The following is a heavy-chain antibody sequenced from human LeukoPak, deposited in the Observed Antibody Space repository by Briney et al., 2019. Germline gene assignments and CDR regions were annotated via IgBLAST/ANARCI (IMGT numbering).Heavy chain of an antibody. Sequence: GAPVKVSCKASGGTFSSFAISWVRQAPGQGLEWMGGIIPIFGTTIYAQKFQGRVTMTEDTSTDTAYMELSSLRSEDTAVYYCATGSSQYDDYGTFDYWGQGTLVTVSS. V-gene: IGHV1-69*06. J-gene: IGHJ4*02. CDR1: GGTFSSFA. D-gene: IGHD4-17*01. CDR3: ATGSSQYDDYGTFDY. CDR2: IIPIFGTT.